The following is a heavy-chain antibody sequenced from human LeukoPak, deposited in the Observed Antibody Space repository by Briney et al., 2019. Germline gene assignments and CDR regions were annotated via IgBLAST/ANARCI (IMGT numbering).Heavy chain of an antibody. V-gene: IGHV3-33*08. J-gene: IGHJ3*02. CDR2: IWYDGSNK. Sequence: GRSLRLSCAASGFTFSSYGMHWVRQAPGKGLEWVAVIWYDGSNKYYADSVKGRFTISRDNSKNTLYLQMNSPRAEDTAVYYCARERIVANAFDIWGQGTMVTVSS. D-gene: IGHD5-12*01. CDR1: GFTFSSYG. CDR3: ARERIVANAFDI.